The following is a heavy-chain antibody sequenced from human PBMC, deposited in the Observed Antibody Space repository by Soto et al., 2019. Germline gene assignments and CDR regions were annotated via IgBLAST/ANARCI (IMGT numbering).Heavy chain of an antibody. CDR2: IRGSGGAT. V-gene: IGHV3-23*01. J-gene: IGHJ4*02. Sequence: PAGCPSLACAASGSSFNSFAGDWGRLAPGKGLEWVSAIRGSGGATYYADSVKRRFTVSRDNSRNKVYLQVDSLRVEDTAVYHCAIGECVSTSYFNFSGKGTLVTVYS. D-gene: IGHD3-10*01. CDR1: GSSFNSFA. CDR3: AIGECVSTSYFNF.